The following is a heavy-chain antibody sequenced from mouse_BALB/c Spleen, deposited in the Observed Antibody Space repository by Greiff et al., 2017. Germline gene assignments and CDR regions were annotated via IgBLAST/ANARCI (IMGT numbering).Heavy chain of an antibody. CDR3: ARWGWKGDYYAMDY. CDR1: GYSITSDYA. CDR2: ISYSGST. J-gene: IGHJ4*01. V-gene: IGHV3-2*02. Sequence: DVQLVESGPGLVKPSQSLSLTCTVTGYSITSDYAWNWIRQFPGNKLEWMGYISYSGSTSYNPSLKSRISITRDTSKNQFFLQLNSVTTEDTATYYCARWGWKGDYYAMDYWGQGTSVTVSS. D-gene: IGHD2-3*01.